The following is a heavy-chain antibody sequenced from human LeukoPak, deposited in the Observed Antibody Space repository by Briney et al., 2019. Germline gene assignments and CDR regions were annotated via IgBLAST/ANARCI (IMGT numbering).Heavy chain of an antibody. CDR1: EGTFSSYA. D-gene: IGHD5-18*01. V-gene: IGHV1-69*04. J-gene: IGHJ4*02. CDR3: ARGSSVTAMGPFDY. Sequence: ASVKVSCKASEGTFSSYAISWVRQAPGQGLEWMGRIIPILGIANCAQKFQGRVTITADKSTSTAYMDLSSLTSDDTAVYYCARGSSVTAMGPFDYWGQGTLVTVSS. CDR2: IIPILGIA.